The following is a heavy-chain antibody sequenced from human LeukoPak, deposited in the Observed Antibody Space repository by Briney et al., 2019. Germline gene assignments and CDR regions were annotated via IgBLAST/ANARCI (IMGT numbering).Heavy chain of an antibody. CDR2: ISASGGST. Sequence: GGSLRLSCAASGFTFSSHPMSWLRQAPGKGLEWVSAISASGGSTYYVDSVKGRFTISRDNPQNTLYLQMNGLRAEDTAIYYCSKRFCGSGSCYSIDWGQGTLVTVSS. J-gene: IGHJ4*02. CDR1: GFTFSSHP. D-gene: IGHD2-15*01. CDR3: SKRFCGSGSCYSID. V-gene: IGHV3-23*01.